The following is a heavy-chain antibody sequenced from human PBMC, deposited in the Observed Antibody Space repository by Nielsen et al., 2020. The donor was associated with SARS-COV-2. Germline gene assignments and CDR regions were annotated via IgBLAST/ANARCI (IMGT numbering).Heavy chain of an antibody. CDR1: GFTFSSYG. V-gene: IGHV3-33*01. Sequence: GGSLRLSCAASGFTFSSYGMHWVRQAPGKGLEWVAVIWYDGSNKYYADSVKGRFTISRDNSKNTLYLQMNSLRAEDTAVYYCARELDDFWSGYYLMPYYYYGMDVWGQGTTVPSP. CDR2: IWYDGSNK. J-gene: IGHJ6*02. D-gene: IGHD3-3*01. CDR3: ARELDDFWSGYYLMPYYYYGMDV.